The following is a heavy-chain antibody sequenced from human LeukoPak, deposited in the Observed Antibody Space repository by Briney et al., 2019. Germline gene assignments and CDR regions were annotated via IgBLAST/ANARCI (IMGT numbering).Heavy chain of an antibody. Sequence: GGSLRLSCAAPGFTFSSYAMSWVRQAPGKGLEWVSAISGSGGSTYYADSVKGRFTISRDNSKNTLYLQMNSLRAEDTAVYYCAKDPGLAYCGGDCYSGHRYAWGQGTLVTVSS. CDR3: AKDPGLAYCGGDCYSGHRYA. CDR2: ISGSGGST. V-gene: IGHV3-23*01. CDR1: GFTFSSYA. J-gene: IGHJ5*02. D-gene: IGHD2-21*02.